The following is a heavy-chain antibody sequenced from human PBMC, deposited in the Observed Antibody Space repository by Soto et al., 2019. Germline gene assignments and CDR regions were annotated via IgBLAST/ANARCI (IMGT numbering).Heavy chain of an antibody. CDR2: INHSGST. J-gene: IGHJ4*02. V-gene: IGHV4-34*01. CDR1: GGSFSGYY. D-gene: IGHD3-9*01. CDR3: ARVKDDITDY. Sequence: SETLSLTCAVYGGSFSGYYWSWIRQPPGKGLEWIGEINHSGSTNYNPSLKSRVTILVDTSKNQFSLKLSSVTAADTAVYYCARVKDDITDYWGQGTLVTVSS.